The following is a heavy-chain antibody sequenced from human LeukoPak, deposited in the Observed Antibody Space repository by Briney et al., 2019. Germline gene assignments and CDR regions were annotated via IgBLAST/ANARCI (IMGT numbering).Heavy chain of an antibody. D-gene: IGHD3-22*01. CDR1: GYSFTSYW. CDR3: ARGTYYYDSSGYPGDY. Sequence: GESLKISCKSSGYSFTSYWIGWVREMPGKGLEWMGIIYPGDSDTRYSPSFQGQVTISADKSISTAYLQWSSLKASDTAMYYCARGTYYYDSSGYPGDYWGQGTLVTVSS. J-gene: IGHJ4*02. V-gene: IGHV5-51*01. CDR2: IYPGDSDT.